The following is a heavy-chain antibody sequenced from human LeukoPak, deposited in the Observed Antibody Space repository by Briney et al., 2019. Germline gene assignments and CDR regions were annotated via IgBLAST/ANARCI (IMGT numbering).Heavy chain of an antibody. J-gene: IGHJ2*01. CDR2: IYYSGST. CDR3: ARAPSDYDFWSGYRRYFDL. V-gene: IGHV4-59*01. D-gene: IGHD3-3*01. Sequence: SETLSLTCTVSGGSISSYYWSWIRQPPGKGLEWIGYIYYSGSTNYNPSLKSRVTISVDTSKNQFSLRLSSVTAADTAVYYCARAPSDYDFWSGYRRYFDLWGRGTLVTVSS. CDR1: GGSISSYY.